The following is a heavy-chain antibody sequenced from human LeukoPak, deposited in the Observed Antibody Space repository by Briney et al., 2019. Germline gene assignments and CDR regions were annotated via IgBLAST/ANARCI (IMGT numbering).Heavy chain of an antibody. V-gene: IGHV3-11*05. D-gene: IGHD3-22*01. CDR2: ISSSSYT. CDR1: GFTFSDYY. CDR3: AREYYDSSGYSLDY. Sequence: GGSLRLSCAASGFTFSDYYMNWLRQAPGKGLEWVSYISSSSYTKYADSVKGRFTISRDNAKNSLYLQMNSLRAEDTAIYYCAREYYDSSGYSLDYWGQGTLVTVSS. J-gene: IGHJ4*02.